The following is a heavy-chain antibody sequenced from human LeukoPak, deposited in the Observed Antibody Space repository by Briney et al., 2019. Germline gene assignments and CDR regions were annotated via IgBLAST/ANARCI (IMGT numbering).Heavy chain of an antibody. Sequence: PGGSLRLSCAASGVTFSYAWMSWVRQAPGKGLEWIGRIKSKRDGGTTDYAATMKGRFTFSRDDSKTTVYLQMNSLKTEDTAVYYCTTDLGSGSLFDYWGQGTLATVSS. CDR3: TTDLGSGSLFDY. CDR2: IKSKRDGGTT. J-gene: IGHJ4*02. V-gene: IGHV3-15*01. CDR1: GVTFSYAW. D-gene: IGHD1-26*01.